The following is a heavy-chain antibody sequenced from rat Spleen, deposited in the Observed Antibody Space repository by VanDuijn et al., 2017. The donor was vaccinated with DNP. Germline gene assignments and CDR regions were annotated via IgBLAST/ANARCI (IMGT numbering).Heavy chain of an antibody. Sequence: EVQLVESGGGLVQPGGSLKLSCAASGFTLSDYYMAWVRQAPTKGLEWVAYSNYAGGSTYHGDSVKGRFTISRDIAKSTLYLQMNSLRSEDMATYYCARHVLPLRIWDYWGQGVMVTVSS. CDR1: GFTLSDYY. D-gene: IGHD1-6*01. J-gene: IGHJ2*01. CDR2: SNYAGGST. CDR3: ARHVLPLRIWDY. V-gene: IGHV5-22*01.